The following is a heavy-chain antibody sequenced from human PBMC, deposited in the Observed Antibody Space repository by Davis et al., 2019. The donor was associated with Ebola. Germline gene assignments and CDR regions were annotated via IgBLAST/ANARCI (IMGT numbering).Heavy chain of an antibody. CDR1: GFTFRSYG. CDR3: ARDRDYYDSSGYHPRGWLDL. J-gene: IGHJ5*02. CDR2: MSGCGGGL. Sequence: GGSLRLSCVGSGFTFRSYGMSWVRQAPGKGLAWVSGMSGCGGGLYYAGSVKGRFSISRDNSKNTLYLQMNSLRAEDTAVYYCARDRDYYDSSGYHPRGWLDLWGQGTLVTVSS. D-gene: IGHD3-22*01. V-gene: IGHV3-23*01.